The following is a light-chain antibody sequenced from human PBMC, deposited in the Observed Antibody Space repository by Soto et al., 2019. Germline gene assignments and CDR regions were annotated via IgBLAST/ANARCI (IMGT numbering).Light chain of an antibody. Sequence: QSVLTQPHSASGTPGQRVTISCSGSSSNIGTSSVHWFQQLPGTAPKLLISTTNQRPSGVPERFSGAKSGTSASLAISGLQDEDEADYYCAAWDDSPNGHVFGTGTQLTVL. J-gene: IGLJ1*01. CDR3: AAWDDSPNGHV. V-gene: IGLV1-44*01. CDR2: TTN. CDR1: SSNIGTSS.